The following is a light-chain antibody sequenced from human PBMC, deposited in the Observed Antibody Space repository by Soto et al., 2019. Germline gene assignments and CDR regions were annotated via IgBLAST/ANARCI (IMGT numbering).Light chain of an antibody. CDR1: SSNIGAGYD. CDR2: GDN. J-gene: IGLJ1*01. Sequence: QSVLTQPPSVSGAPGQRVTISCTGSSSNIGAGYDVHWYQQLPDTAPKLLIYGDNNRPSGVPGRFSDSKSGTSASLAITGLQAEDEADYYCQSYDRSLSGYVFGTGTKLTVL. CDR3: QSYDRSLSGYV. V-gene: IGLV1-40*01.